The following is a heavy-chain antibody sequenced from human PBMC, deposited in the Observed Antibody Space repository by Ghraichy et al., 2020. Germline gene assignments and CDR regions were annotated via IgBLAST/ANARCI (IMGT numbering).Heavy chain of an antibody. CDR2: VYYSGST. V-gene: IGHV4-59*08. Sequence: SETLSLTCTVSGGSVTSYYWSWVRQPPGKGLEWIGYVYYSGSTNYNPSLKSRVTMSVDRSKNQFSLNLTSVTAADTAVYFCARRAPGRAPGAPSGGYYFDYWGQETLVTVSS. CDR1: GGSVTSYY. D-gene: IGHD3-10*01. J-gene: IGHJ4*02. CDR3: ARRAPGRAPGAPSGGYYFDY.